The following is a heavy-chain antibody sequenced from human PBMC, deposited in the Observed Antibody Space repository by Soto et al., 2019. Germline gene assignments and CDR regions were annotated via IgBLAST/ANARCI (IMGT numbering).Heavy chain of an antibody. J-gene: IGHJ4*02. Sequence: QVQLVQSGAEVKKPGSSVKVSCKASGGTFSSYAISWVRQAPGQGLEWMGGIIPLFGTANYAQKFQGSVTITADESTSTAYMELSSLRSEDTAVYYCARESSSGYRGQRGFDYWGQGTLVTVSS. CDR2: IIPLFGTA. V-gene: IGHV1-69*01. CDR3: ARESSSGYRGQRGFDY. D-gene: IGHD3-22*01. CDR1: GGTFSSYA.